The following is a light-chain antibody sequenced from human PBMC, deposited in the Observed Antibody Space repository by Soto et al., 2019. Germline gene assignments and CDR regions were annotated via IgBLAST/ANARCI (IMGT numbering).Light chain of an antibody. J-gene: IGKJ1*01. CDR2: GEL. CDR1: QSVRSN. Sequence: EIVITYSPSTRSFSPGEGATLSCRASQSVRSNLAWYKQNHGQAPRILIYGELTRATGITARFSGSGSGTEFTLTIRSLQYEDFAVYYCQKYNNWRTFGQGTQVDI. V-gene: IGKV3-15*01. CDR3: QKYNNWRT.